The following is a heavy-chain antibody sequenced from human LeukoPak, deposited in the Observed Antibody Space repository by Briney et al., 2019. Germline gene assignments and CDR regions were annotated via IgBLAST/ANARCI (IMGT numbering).Heavy chain of an antibody. V-gene: IGHV3-15*01. CDR2: IKSKIDGGTI. CDR3: TTRRQDGC. Sequence: GGSLRLSCVGSGFTFSDAWISWVRQAPGKGLEWVGRIKSKIDGGTIDYAAPVKGRFTISRDDSSNTLYLQMNSLKTEDTAVYYCTTRRQDGCWGQGTLVTVS. J-gene: IGHJ4*02. D-gene: IGHD6-25*01. CDR1: GFTFSDAW.